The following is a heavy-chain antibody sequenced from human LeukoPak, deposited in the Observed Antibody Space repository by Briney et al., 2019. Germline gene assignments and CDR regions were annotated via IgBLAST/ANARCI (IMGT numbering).Heavy chain of an antibody. CDR1: GGSFSGYY. CDR3: ARGRDGDYPAYYYYGMDV. J-gene: IGHJ6*02. V-gene: IGHV4-34*01. D-gene: IGHD4-17*01. Sequence: PSETLSLTCAVYGGSFSGYYWSWIRQPPGKGLEWIGEINGSGSTNYNPSPTSRVTISVDTSKNQFSLKLRSVTAADTAVYYCARGRDGDYPAYYYYGMDVWGQGTTVTVSS. CDR2: INGSGST.